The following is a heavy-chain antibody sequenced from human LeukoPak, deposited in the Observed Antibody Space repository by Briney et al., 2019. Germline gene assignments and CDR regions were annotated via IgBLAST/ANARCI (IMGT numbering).Heavy chain of an antibody. CDR1: GFTFSSYA. CDR2: ISGSGGST. J-gene: IGHJ4*02. Sequence: QPGGSLRLSCAASGFTFSSYAMSWVRPAPGKGLGWVSAISGSGGSTYYADSVKGRFTISRDNSKNTLYLQMNSLRAEDTAVYYCAKDLAIYDSIYFDYWGQGTLVTVSS. D-gene: IGHD3-22*01. V-gene: IGHV3-23*01. CDR3: AKDLAIYDSIYFDY.